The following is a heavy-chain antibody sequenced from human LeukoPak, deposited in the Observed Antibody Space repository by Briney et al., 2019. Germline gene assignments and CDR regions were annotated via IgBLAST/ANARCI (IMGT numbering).Heavy chain of an antibody. CDR2: ISGRSADI. CDR1: GFTFSSYA. V-gene: IGHV3-21*06. D-gene: IGHD3-22*01. CDR3: ARRGYHDSSGYDY. J-gene: IGHJ4*02. Sequence: AGGSLRLSCAASGFTFSSYAMNWVRQAPGKGLEWVSSISGRSADIYYADSVKGRFTISRDNAKNSVFLQMNNLRVEDTAIYYCARRGYHDSSGYDYWGQRTPVTVSS.